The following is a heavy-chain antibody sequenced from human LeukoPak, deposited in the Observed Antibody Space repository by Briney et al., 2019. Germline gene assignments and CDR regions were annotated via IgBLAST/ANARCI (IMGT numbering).Heavy chain of an antibody. CDR3: TTGASYYDSSGEPDY. V-gene: IGHV3-15*01. D-gene: IGHD3-22*01. Sequence: PGGSLRLSCAASGFTFSNAWMSWVRQAPGKGLEWVGRIKSKTDGGTTDYAAPVKGRFTISRDDSKNTLYLQMNSLKTEDTAVYYCTTGASYYDSSGEPDYWGQGTLVTVSS. CDR1: GFTFSNAW. J-gene: IGHJ4*02. CDR2: IKSKTDGGTT.